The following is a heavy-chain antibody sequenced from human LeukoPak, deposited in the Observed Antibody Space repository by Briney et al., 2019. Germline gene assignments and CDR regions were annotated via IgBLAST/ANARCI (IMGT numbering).Heavy chain of an antibody. D-gene: IGHD2-2*02. V-gene: IGHV1-8*01. Sequence: GASVKVSCKASGYTFTSYDINWVRQATGQGLEWMGWMNPHSGNTGYAQKFQGRVTMTSNTSITTAYLELSSLRSEDTAVYYCARGSFRGYCLDTSRYTVNYWGQGTLVTVSS. CDR3: ARGSFRGYCLDTSRYTVNY. J-gene: IGHJ4*02. CDR2: MNPHSGNT. CDR1: GYTFTSYD.